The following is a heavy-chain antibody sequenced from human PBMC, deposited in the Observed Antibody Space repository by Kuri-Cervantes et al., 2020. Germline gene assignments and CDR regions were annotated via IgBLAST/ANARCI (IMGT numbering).Heavy chain of an antibody. Sequence: GESLKISCAASGFTFSSYAMSWVRQAPGKGLEWVSAISGSGGSTYYADSVKGRFTISRDNSENTLYLQMNSLRAEDTAVYYCAPILGELSWYFDYWGQGTLVTVSS. CDR3: APILGELSWYFDY. CDR1: GFTFSSYA. J-gene: IGHJ4*02. V-gene: IGHV3-23*01. D-gene: IGHD3-16*02. CDR2: ISGSGGST.